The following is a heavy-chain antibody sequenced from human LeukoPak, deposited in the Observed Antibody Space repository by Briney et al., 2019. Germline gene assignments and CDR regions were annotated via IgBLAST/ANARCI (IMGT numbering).Heavy chain of an antibody. J-gene: IGHJ4*02. D-gene: IGHD3-22*01. CDR1: GFIFSDYY. CDR2: ISSSGDTI. V-gene: IGHV3-11*01. CDR3: AKLGQYYYDSSGYSAPFDY. Sequence: GGSLRLSCAVSGFIFSDYYMSWIRQAPGKGLEWVSYISSSGDTIYYADSVKGRFTISRDNSKNTLYLQMNSLRAEDTAVYYCAKLGQYYYDSSGYSAPFDYWGQGTLVTVSS.